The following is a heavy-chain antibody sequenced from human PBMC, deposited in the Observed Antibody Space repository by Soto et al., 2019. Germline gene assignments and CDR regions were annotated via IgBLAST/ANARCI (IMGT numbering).Heavy chain of an antibody. CDR3: AKSGGEYCSSTSCLHRRYYYYGMDV. J-gene: IGHJ6*02. D-gene: IGHD2-2*01. CDR2: ISYDGSNK. CDR1: GFTFSSYG. Sequence: QVQLVESGGGVVQPGRSLRLSCAASGFTFSSYGMHWVRQAPGKGLEWVAVISYDGSNKYYADSVKGRFTISRDNSKNTLYLEMNSLRAEDTAVYYCAKSGGEYCSSTSCLHRRYYYYGMDVWGQGTTVTVSS. V-gene: IGHV3-30*18.